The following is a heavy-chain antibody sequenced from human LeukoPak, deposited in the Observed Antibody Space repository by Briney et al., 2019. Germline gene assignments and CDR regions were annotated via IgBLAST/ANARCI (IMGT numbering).Heavy chain of an antibody. CDR3: ARGASSWYGDYYYYMDV. CDR2: IYHSGST. J-gene: IGHJ6*03. D-gene: IGHD6-13*01. Sequence: SETLSLTCTVSGYSISSGYYWGWIRQPPGKGLEWIGSIYHSGSTYYNPSLKSRVTISVDTSKNQFSLKLSSVTAADTAVYYCARGASSWYGDYYYYMDVWGKGTTVTVSS. V-gene: IGHV4-38-2*02. CDR1: GYSISSGYY.